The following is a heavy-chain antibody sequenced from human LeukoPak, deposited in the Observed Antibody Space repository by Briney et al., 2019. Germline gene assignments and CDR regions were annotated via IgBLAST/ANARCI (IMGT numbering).Heavy chain of an antibody. Sequence: SETLSLTCIVSGDSLSSGSYYWTWIRQTAGKGLEWIGRIYYSGNTNYNPSLRSRVTISVDTSKNQFSLNIYSLTAADTAVYFCARGVVTQRYYMDVWGKGTTVTVSS. CDR3: ARGVVTQRYYMDV. V-gene: IGHV4-61*02. CDR2: IYYSGNT. CDR1: GDSLSSGSYY. D-gene: IGHD3-22*01. J-gene: IGHJ6*03.